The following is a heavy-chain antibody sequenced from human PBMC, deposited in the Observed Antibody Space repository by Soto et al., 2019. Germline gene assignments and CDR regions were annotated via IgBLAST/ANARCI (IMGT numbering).Heavy chain of an antibody. Sequence: PSETLSLTCTVSGGSISSYYWSWIRQPPGKGLEWIGYIYYSGSTNYNPSLKSRVTISVDTSKNQFSLKLSSVTAADTAVYYCASTDIVATTIVYSGQRTLVTVSS. CDR2: IYYSGST. J-gene: IGHJ4*02. D-gene: IGHD5-12*01. CDR3: ASTDIVATTIVY. CDR1: GGSISSYY. V-gene: IGHV4-59*01.